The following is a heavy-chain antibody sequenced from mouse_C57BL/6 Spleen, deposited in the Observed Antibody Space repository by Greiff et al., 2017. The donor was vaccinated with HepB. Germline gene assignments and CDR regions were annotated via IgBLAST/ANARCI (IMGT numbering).Heavy chain of an antibody. D-gene: IGHD1-1*01. CDR3: ASPNYYGSSYEAY. Sequence: VQLQQSGAELVKPGASVKLSCKASGYTFTSYWMHWVKQRPGQGLEWIGMIHPNSGSTNYNEKFKSKATLTVDKSSSTAYMQLSSLTSEDSAVYYCASPNYYGSSYEAYWGQGTLVTVSA. CDR2: IHPNSGST. J-gene: IGHJ3*01. V-gene: IGHV1-64*01. CDR1: GYTFTSYW.